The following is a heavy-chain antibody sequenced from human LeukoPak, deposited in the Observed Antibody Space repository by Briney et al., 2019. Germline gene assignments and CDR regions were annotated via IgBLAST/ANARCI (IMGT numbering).Heavy chain of an antibody. V-gene: IGHV4-59*05. J-gene: IGHJ3*02. CDR2: IYYSGST. Sequence: ETLXLTCTVSGGSISTYYWSWIRQPPGKGLEWIGSIYYSGSTYYNPSLKSRVTIPVDTSKNQFSLKLSSVTAADTAVYYCARHNEEGGGTDAFDIWGQGTMVTVSS. D-gene: IGHD1-1*01. CDR3: ARHNEEGGGTDAFDI. CDR1: GGSISTYY.